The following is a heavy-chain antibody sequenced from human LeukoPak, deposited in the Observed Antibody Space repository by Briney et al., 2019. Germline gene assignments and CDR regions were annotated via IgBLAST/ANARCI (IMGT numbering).Heavy chain of an antibody. CDR2: IDTNDSCG. D-gene: IGHD2-15*01. CDR3: ARSFQGYCSGGSCYPAFDP. J-gene: IGHJ5*02. Sequence: GGSLKTPFQGPGSRFTSNWISWVPRIPGKGWEGLRMIDTNDSCGSYSPASQVHVTISADKSTSTAYLQWRSLKASDAAMYDCARSFQGYCSGGSCYPAFDPWGQGTLVTVSS. V-gene: IGHV5-10-1*01. CDR1: GSRFTSNW.